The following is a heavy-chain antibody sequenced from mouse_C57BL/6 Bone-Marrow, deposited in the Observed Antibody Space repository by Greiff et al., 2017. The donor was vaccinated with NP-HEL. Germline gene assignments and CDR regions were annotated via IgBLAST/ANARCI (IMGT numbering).Heavy chain of an antibody. V-gene: IGHV1-59*01. D-gene: IGHD1-1*01. Sequence: QVQLQQPGAELVRPGTSVKLSCKASGYTFTSYWMHWVKQRPGQGLEWIGVIDPSDSYTNYNQKFKGKATLTVDTSSSTAYMQLSSLTSEDSAVYYCASENLGYYYGSSLWYFDVWGTGTTVTVSS. CDR3: ASENLGYYYGSSLWYFDV. J-gene: IGHJ1*03. CDR2: IDPSDSYT. CDR1: GYTFTSYW.